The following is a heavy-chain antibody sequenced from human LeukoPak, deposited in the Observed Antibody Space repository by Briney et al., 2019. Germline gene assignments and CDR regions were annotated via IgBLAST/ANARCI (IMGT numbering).Heavy chain of an antibody. J-gene: IGHJ4*02. CDR3: AKRPQVVPAAYFDY. V-gene: IGHV3-23*01. D-gene: IGHD2-2*01. CDR1: GFTFSSYA. CDR2: ISGSGGST. Sequence: PGGSLRLSCAASGFTFSSYAMSWVRQAPGKGLEWVSAISGSGGSTYYADSVKGRFTISRDNSKNTLYLQMNGLRAEDTAVYYCAKRPQVVPAAYFDYWGQGTLVTVSS.